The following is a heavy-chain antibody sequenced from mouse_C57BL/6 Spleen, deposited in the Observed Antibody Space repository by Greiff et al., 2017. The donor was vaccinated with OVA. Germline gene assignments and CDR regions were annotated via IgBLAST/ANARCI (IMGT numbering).Heavy chain of an antibody. V-gene: IGHV5-16*01. CDR1: GFTFSDYY. J-gene: IGHJ2*01. D-gene: IGHD2-3*01. CDR3: ARIYDGYPDH. CDR2: INYDGSST. Sequence: EVQLVESEGGLVQPGSSMKLSCTASGFTFSDYYMAWVRQVPEKGLEWVANINYDGSSTYYLDSLKSRFIISRDNAKNILYMQISSLKSEDTATXYRARIYDGYPDHWGQGTTPPVPS.